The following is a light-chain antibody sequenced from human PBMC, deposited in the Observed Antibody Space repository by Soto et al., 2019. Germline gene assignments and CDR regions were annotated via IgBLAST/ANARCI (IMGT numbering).Light chain of an antibody. CDR2: ELT. CDR1: NRDIGSHNF. J-gene: IGLJ3*02. CDR3: CSYTASTTWV. Sequence: QSALTQPASVSGSPGQSITISCTGTNRDIGSHNFVSWYQHHPGKAPKLLIYELTNRPSGISTRFSGSKSGNTASLTISGLQADDEGHYYCCSYTASTTWVFGGGTKLTVL. V-gene: IGLV2-14*01.